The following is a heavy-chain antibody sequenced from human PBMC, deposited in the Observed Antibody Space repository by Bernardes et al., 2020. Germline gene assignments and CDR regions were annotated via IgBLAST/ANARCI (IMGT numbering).Heavy chain of an antibody. V-gene: IGHV3-48*01. Sequence: GGHLRLSCAASGFTFSSYRVNWVRRGPGKGLERVSYISSSSRTIYYADTVKGRFTTSRDNAKNSLYLQMNSMIGEDTAVYYCASFFTMGRGVMDVPPKNYYYYGMDVWCQETTVTVSS. CDR3: ASFFTMGRGVMDVPPKNYYYYGMDV. D-gene: IGHD3-10*01. J-gene: IGHJ6*02. CDR2: ISSSSRTI. CDR1: GFTFSSYR.